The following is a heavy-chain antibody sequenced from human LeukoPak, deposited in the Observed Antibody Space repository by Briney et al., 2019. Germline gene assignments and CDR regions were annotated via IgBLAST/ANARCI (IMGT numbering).Heavy chain of an antibody. J-gene: IGHJ4*02. CDR1: GYTFTSYG. D-gene: IGHD3-10*01. Sequence: ASVKVSCKASGYTFTSYGISWVRQAPGQGLEWMGWISAYNGNTNYAQKLQGRVTMTTDTSTSTAYMELRSLRSDDTAVYYCARRGNYGSGGYYFDYWGQGTLVTVSS. V-gene: IGHV1-18*01. CDR3: ARRGNYGSGGYYFDY. CDR2: ISAYNGNT.